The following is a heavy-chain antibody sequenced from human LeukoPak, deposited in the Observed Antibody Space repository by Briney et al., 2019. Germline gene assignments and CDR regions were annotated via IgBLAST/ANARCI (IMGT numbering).Heavy chain of an antibody. J-gene: IGHJ5*02. CDR1: GYTFTSYD. Sequence: ASVKVSCKASGYTFTSYDINWVRQATGQGLEWMGWMNPNSGNIGYAQKFQGRVTMTRNTSISTAYMELSSLRSEDTAVYYCARGRGDVVVRPFDPWGQGTLVTVSS. D-gene: IGHD2-2*01. CDR2: MNPNSGNI. V-gene: IGHV1-8*01. CDR3: ARGRGDVVVRPFDP.